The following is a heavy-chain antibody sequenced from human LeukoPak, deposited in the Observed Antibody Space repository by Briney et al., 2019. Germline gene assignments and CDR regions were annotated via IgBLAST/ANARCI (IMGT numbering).Heavy chain of an antibody. CDR3: AREARRDGYNF. D-gene: IGHD5-24*01. V-gene: IGHV4-61*02. CDR1: GGSISSGSYY. J-gene: IGHJ4*02. Sequence: PSETLSLTCTVSGGSISSGSYYWSWLRQPAGKGLEWIGRIYTSGTTNYNPSLKSRVTISVDTSKNQFSLKLSSVTTADTAVYYCAREARRDGYNFWGQGTLVTVSS. CDR2: IYTSGTT.